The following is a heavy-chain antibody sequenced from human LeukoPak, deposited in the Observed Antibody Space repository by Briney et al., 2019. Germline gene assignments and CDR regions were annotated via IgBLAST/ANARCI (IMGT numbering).Heavy chain of an antibody. J-gene: IGHJ4*02. CDR1: GFSFSAYG. V-gene: IGHV3-33*01. D-gene: IGHD6-13*01. Sequence: PGRSLRLSCAASGFSFSAYGVHLVRQAPGKGLEWVAVIWYDGSSKDYADSVKGRFTFSRDNSKNTLYLQMNSLTVEDTAVYYCARSQSSSLIDYWGQGTLVTVSS. CDR2: IWYDGSSK. CDR3: ARSQSSSLIDY.